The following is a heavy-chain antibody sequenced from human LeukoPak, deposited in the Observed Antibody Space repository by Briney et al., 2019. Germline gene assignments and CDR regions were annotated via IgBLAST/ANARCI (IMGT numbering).Heavy chain of an antibody. D-gene: IGHD2-8*01. J-gene: IGHJ3*02. CDR1: GASISGHY. V-gene: IGHV4-59*11. CDR2: ISHIGST. CDR3: ARDRISVNALDM. Sequence: SETLSLTCTVSGASISGHYLTWLRQPPGKGLEWIGYISHIGSTNYNPSLKSRVTISVDTSKNQFSLKLTSVTAADTAVYYCARDRISVNALDMWGQGTMVTVSS.